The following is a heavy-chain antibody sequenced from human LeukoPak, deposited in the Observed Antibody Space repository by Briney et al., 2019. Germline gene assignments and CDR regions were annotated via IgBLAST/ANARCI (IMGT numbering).Heavy chain of an antibody. CDR1: GGSISSGGYY. V-gene: IGHV4-31*03. Sequence: SETLSLTCTVSGGSISSGGYYWSWIRQHPGKGLEWIVYIYYSGSTYYNPSLKRRVTISVDTSKNQFSLKLSSVTAADPAVYYGAKASTATVVTSPFDYWGQGTLVTASS. J-gene: IGHJ4*02. D-gene: IGHD4-23*01. CDR3: AKASTATVVTSPFDY. CDR2: IYYSGST.